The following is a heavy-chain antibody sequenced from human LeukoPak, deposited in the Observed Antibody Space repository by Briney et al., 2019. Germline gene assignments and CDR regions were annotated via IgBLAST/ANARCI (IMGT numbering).Heavy chain of an antibody. D-gene: IGHD5-18*01. Sequence: SETLSLTCAVYGGPFSGYYWSWIRQPPGKGLEWIGEINHSGSTNYNPSLKSRVTISVDTSKNQFSLKLSSVTAADTAVYYCARGREYSYALKKLDYGAQETLVTVPS. V-gene: IGHV4-34*01. CDR2: INHSGST. J-gene: IGHJ4*02. CDR1: GGPFSGYY. CDR3: ARGREYSYALKKLDY.